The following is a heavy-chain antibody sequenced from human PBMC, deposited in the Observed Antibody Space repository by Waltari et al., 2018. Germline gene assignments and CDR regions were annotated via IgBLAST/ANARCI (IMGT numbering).Heavy chain of an antibody. Sequence: QVHLVQSGAEVKKPGSSVTVSCTASGGTLRNYAITWVRQAPGQGLEWMGGIIPISGSVDYAQKFQDRVTITADESTVTAYMELSSLRSDDTAIYYCARSSADNTGGYYFDAAVYWGQGTPVTVSS. V-gene: IGHV1-69*01. J-gene: IGHJ4*02. D-gene: IGHD3-3*01. CDR3: ARSSADNTGGYYFDAAVY. CDR2: IIPISGSV. CDR1: GGTLRNYA.